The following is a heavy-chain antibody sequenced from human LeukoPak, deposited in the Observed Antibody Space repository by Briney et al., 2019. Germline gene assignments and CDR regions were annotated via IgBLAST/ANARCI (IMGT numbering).Heavy chain of an antibody. CDR2: ISYDGSNK. CDR3: ATEGYSGYDFGPLDYYGMDV. CDR1: GFTFSSYA. D-gene: IGHD5-12*01. J-gene: IGHJ6*02. V-gene: IGHV3-30-3*01. Sequence: PGGSLRLSCAGSGFTFSSYAMHWVRQAPGKGLEWVAVISYDGSNKYYADSVKGRFTISRDNSKNTLYLQMNSLRAEDTAVYYCATEGYSGYDFGPLDYYGMDVWGQGTTVTVSS.